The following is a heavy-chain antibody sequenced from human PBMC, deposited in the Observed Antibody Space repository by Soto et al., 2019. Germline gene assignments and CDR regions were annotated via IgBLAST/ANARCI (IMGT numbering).Heavy chain of an antibody. Sequence: QVQLQESGPGLVKPSETLSLTCTVSGGSISSYYWSWIRQPPGKGLEWIGYIYYSGSNNYKPSLKSRVTISVDTSKNQFSLKLSSVTAADTAVYYCARRYGYSFDYWGQGTLVTVSS. J-gene: IGHJ4*02. D-gene: IGHD1-1*01. CDR3: ARRYGYSFDY. CDR2: IYYSGSN. CDR1: GGSISSYY. V-gene: IGHV4-59*08.